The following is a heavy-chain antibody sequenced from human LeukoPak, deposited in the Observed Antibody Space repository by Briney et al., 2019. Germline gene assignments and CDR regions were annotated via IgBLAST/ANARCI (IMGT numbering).Heavy chain of an antibody. CDR3: ARDRGYYYDSSGYYHTENDFVYYYYGMDV. D-gene: IGHD3-22*01. J-gene: IGHJ6*02. CDR2: INTNTGNP. V-gene: IGHV7-4-1*02. CDR1: GYTFTSYA. Sequence: ASVKVSCKASGYTFTSYAMNWVRQAPGQGLEWMGWINTNTGNPTYAQGFTGRFVFSLDTSVSTAYLQISSLKAEDTAVYYCARDRGYYYDSSGYYHTENDFVYYYYGMDVWGQGTTVTVSS.